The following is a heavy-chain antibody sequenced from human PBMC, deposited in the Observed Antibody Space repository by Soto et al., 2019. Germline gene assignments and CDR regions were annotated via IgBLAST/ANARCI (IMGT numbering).Heavy chain of an antibody. D-gene: IGHD3-16*01. Sequence: QLQLQESGPGLVTPSETLSLTCTVSGGSISSNSFYWGWVRQPPEKGLEWIGSISYSGNTYYSPSLKSRVTISVDTSKNQFSLKLTSVTAADTAVYYCARQGEGGRAFDIWGQGTMVTVSS. CDR3: ARQGEGGRAFDI. CDR2: ISYSGNT. J-gene: IGHJ3*02. CDR1: GGSISSNSFY. V-gene: IGHV4-39*01.